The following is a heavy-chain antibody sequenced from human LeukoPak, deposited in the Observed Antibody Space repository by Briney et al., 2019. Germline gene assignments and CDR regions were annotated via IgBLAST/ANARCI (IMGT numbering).Heavy chain of an antibody. CDR3: ARADDYGDYLLDY. J-gene: IGHJ4*02. Sequence: ASETLSLTCTVSGGSISSSSYYWGWIRQPPGKGLEWIGSIYYSGSTYYNPSLKSRVTISVDTSKNQFSLKLSSVTAADTAVYYCARADDYGDYLLDYWGQGTLVTVSS. CDR2: IYYSGST. CDR1: GGSISSSSYY. V-gene: IGHV4-39*01. D-gene: IGHD4-17*01.